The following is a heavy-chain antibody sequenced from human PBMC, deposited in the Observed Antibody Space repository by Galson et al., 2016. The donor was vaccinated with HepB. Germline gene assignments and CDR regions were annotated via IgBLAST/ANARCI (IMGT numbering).Heavy chain of an antibody. CDR1: GFTLRSYA. Sequence: SLRLSCAASGFTLRSYAMSWVRQAPGKGLEWVSATSASGGSTYYADSVKGRFTISRDNSKNTLYLQMNSLRAEDTAVYYCAKAEFRYYDSSGYYYDYWGQGTLVTVSS. V-gene: IGHV3-23*01. J-gene: IGHJ4*02. CDR2: TSASGGST. CDR3: AKAEFRYYDSSGYYYDY. D-gene: IGHD3-22*01.